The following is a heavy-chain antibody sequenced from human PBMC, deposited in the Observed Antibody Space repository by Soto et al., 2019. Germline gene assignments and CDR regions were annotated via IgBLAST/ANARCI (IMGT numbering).Heavy chain of an antibody. Sequence: EVQLVESGGGLVKPGGSLRLSCAPSGFAFSSYSMNWVRQAPGKGLEWVSFISTSSSPIYYADSVKGRFIISRDNATNSLYVQMKSLRAEDLAVYYYARDAGEQHLGRGVYYYYMDVWGKGTTVTVSS. CDR3: ARDAGEQHLGRGVYYYYMDV. CDR1: GFAFSSYS. CDR2: ISTSSSPI. V-gene: IGHV3-21*01. J-gene: IGHJ6*03. D-gene: IGHD6-13*01.